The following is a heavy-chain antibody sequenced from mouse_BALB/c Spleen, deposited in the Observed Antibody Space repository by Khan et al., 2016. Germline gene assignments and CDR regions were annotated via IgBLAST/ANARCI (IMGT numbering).Heavy chain of an antibody. Sequence: EVQRVESGGDFVRPAGSLKLTCAVSGFTFSTYGMSWVRQTPEKRLEWVATINTGGAYTYYPASVKGRFTISRDNAKNTLYLQLSSLKSEDTAIDYCARLAYYFTSEGFAYWGQGTLVTVSA. J-gene: IGHJ3*01. CDR1: GFTFSTYG. CDR3: ARLAYYFTSEGFAY. CDR2: INTGGAYT. V-gene: IGHV5-6*01. D-gene: IGHD1-1*01.